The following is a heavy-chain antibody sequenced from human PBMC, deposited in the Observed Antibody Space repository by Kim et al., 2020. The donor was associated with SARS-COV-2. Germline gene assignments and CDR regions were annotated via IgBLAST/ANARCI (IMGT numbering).Heavy chain of an antibody. CDR3: AKSALGIQNDAFDV. CDR1: GFSFGSYA. D-gene: IGHD3-16*01. V-gene: IGHV3-23*01. CDR2: IRGGGAGT. Sequence: GGSLRLSCAATGFSFGSYAMSWVRQAPGQGLEWVSYIRGGGAGTQYADSVKGRFTISRDNSKNTLYLHMNGLRVDDTATYYCAKSALGIQNDAFDVWVQG. J-gene: IGHJ3*01.